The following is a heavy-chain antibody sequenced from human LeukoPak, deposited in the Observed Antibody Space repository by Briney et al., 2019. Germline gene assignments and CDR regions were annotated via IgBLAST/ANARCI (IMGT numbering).Heavy chain of an antibody. V-gene: IGHV3-23*01. Sequence: GGSLRLSCAASGFTFSSYAMSWVRQAPGKGLEWVSAISGSGGSTYYADSVKGRFTISRDNSKNTLYLQMNSLRAEDTAVYYCAKSYYDFWSGYYPHDYFDYWGQGTLVTVSS. CDR1: GFTFSSYA. CDR2: ISGSGGST. J-gene: IGHJ4*02. CDR3: AKSYYDFWSGYYPHDYFDY. D-gene: IGHD3-3*01.